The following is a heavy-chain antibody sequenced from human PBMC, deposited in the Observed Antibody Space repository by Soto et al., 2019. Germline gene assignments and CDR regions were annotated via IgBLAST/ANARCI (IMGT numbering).Heavy chain of an antibody. CDR1: GFTFSSFW. J-gene: IGHJ4*02. V-gene: IGHV3-74*01. D-gene: IGHD3-10*01. CDR2: INTDGSST. CDR3: AKRGVDTFGLSY. Sequence: EVQLVESGGGLVQPGGSLRLSCAVSGFTFSSFWMHWVRQAPGEGLVWVSRINTDGSSTSYADSVKGRFTISRDNAKNTLCLQMNGLRVEDTAMYYCAKRGVDTFGLSYWGQGTLVTVSS.